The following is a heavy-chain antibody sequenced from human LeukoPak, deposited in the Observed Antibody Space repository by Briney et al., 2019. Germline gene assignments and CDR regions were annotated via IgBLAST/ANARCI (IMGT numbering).Heavy chain of an antibody. D-gene: IGHD2/OR15-2a*01. CDR1: GFTVSSNY. V-gene: IGHV3-23*01. J-gene: IGHJ6*03. CDR3: AREGIRSYYMDV. CDR2: ISGSGGST. Sequence: PGGSLRLSCAASGFTVSSNYMSWVRQAPGKGLEWVSAISGSGGSTYYADSVKDRFTISRDNSKNTLYLQMNSLRAEDTAVYYCAREGIRSYYMDVWGKGTTVTISS.